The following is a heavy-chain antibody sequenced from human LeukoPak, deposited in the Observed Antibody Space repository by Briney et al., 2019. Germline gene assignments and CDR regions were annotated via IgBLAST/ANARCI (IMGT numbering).Heavy chain of an antibody. CDR1: GFIFSNYG. CDR3: AKSDFTMIVHPFDY. CDR2: IRFDGSNK. J-gene: IGHJ4*02. V-gene: IGHV3-30*02. Sequence: GGSLRLSCAASGFIFSNYGMHWVRQAPGKGLEWVAFIRFDGSNKYYAVSVKGRFTISRDNSRNTLYLQMNSLRAEDTAVYYCAKSDFTMIVHPFDYWGQGTLVTVSS. D-gene: IGHD3-22*01.